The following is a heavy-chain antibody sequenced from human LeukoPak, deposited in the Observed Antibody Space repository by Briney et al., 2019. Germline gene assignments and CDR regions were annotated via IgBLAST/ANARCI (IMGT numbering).Heavy chain of an antibody. CDR1: GFTFSDYS. CDR2: ISSSSSTI. CDR3: ARDSEWELPRYYYYYGMDG. V-gene: IGHV3-48*02. J-gene: IGHJ6*02. Sequence: PGGSLRLSCAASGFTFSDYSMNWVRQAPGKGLEWVSYISSSSSTIYYADSVRRRFTISRDNAKNSLYLQMNSLRDEDTAVYYCARDSEWELPRYYYYYGMDGRGQGTTVTVSS. D-gene: IGHD1-26*01.